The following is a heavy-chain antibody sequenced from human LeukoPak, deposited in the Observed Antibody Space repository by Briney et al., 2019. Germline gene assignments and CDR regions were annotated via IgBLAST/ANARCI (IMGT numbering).Heavy chain of an antibody. CDR1: GGSFSGYY. CDR2: INHSGST. CDR3: ARGQGGSSHYYDRGTYYFDY. D-gene: IGHD3-22*01. J-gene: IGHJ4*02. Sequence: SETLSLTCAVYGGSFSGYYWSWIRQPPGKGLEWIGEINHSGSTNYNPSLKSRVTISVDTSKNRFSLKLSSVTAADTAVYYCARGQGGSSHYYDRGTYYFDYWGQGTLVTVSS. V-gene: IGHV4-34*01.